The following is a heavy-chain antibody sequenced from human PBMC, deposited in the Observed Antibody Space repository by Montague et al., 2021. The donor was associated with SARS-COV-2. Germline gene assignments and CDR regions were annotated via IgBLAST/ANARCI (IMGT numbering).Heavy chain of an antibody. J-gene: IGHJ4*02. CDR1: GGSFSGHC. CDR2: INHSGGT. CDR3: ARGLTDVTVILVFVGASLYFDS. D-gene: IGHD3-22*01. V-gene: IGHV4-34*01. Sequence: SETLSLTCTVSGGSFSGHCWTWIRQPPGKGLEWIGEINHSGGTNYNPSLKSRVTISVDTSKNQFSLKLSSLTAADTAVYYCARGLTDVTVILVFVGASLYFDSWGQGALVTVSS.